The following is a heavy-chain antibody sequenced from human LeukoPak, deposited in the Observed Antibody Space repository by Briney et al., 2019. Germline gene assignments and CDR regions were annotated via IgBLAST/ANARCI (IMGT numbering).Heavy chain of an antibody. Sequence: GGSLRLSCAASGFTFSSYSMTWVRQAPGKGLEWVSSISSSSSYIYYADSVKGRFTISRDNAKNSLYLQMNSLRAEDTAVYYCARGVAAAGTDYWGQGTLVTVSS. CDR2: ISSSSSYI. V-gene: IGHV3-21*01. D-gene: IGHD6-13*01. CDR1: GFTFSSYS. J-gene: IGHJ4*02. CDR3: ARGVAAAGTDY.